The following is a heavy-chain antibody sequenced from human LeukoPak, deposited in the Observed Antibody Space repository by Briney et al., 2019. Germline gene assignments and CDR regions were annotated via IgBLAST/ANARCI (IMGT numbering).Heavy chain of an antibody. CDR1: GFTFSSYA. J-gene: IGHJ6*04. Sequence: PGRSLRLSCAASGFTFSSYAMHWVRQAPGKGLEWVAVISYDGSNKYYANSVKGRFTISRDNSKNTLYLQMNNLRAEDTAVYYCARDVIIMVRGVITYYYYGMDVWGKGTTVTVSS. CDR3: ARDVIIMVRGVITYYYYGMDV. V-gene: IGHV3-30*04. CDR2: ISYDGSNK. D-gene: IGHD3-10*01.